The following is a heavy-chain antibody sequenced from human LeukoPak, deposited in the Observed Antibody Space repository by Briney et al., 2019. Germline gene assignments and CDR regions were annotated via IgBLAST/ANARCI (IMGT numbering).Heavy chain of an antibody. CDR1: GFTFSSYA. Sequence: GGSLRLSCAASGFTFSSYAMHWVRQAPGKGLEYVSAISSNGGSTYYANSVKGRFTISRDNSKNTLYLQMGSLRAEDMAVYYCARGPHYDFWSGYWDFDYWGQGTLVTVSS. V-gene: IGHV3-64*01. J-gene: IGHJ4*02. D-gene: IGHD3-3*01. CDR2: ISSNGGST. CDR3: ARGPHYDFWSGYWDFDY.